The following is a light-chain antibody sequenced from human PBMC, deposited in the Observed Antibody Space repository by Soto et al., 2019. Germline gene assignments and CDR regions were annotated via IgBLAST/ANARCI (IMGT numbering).Light chain of an antibody. CDR1: QSVSSSY. V-gene: IGKV3D-20*02. J-gene: IGKJ4*01. Sequence: EIVLTQSPGTLSLSPGARATLSCRASQSVSSSYLAWYQQKPGQAPRLLIYDASNRATGIPARFSGSGSGTDFTLTISSLEPEDFAVYYCQQRSNWPPNTFGGGTKVDIK. CDR3: QQRSNWPPNT. CDR2: DAS.